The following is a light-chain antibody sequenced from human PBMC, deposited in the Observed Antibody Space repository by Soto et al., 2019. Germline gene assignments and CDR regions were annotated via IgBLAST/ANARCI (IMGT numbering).Light chain of an antibody. CDR3: QQYNKGTRT. V-gene: IGKV3-15*01. Sequence: IVLTQSPGTLSLSPGESATLPCRASQGFXSNLAWYQRKPGQAPRLLXDCASSRATGPPARISGRGSETEVTLTISSLQSEYCASYYWQQYNKGTRTFGQGTKVDIK. J-gene: IGKJ1*01. CDR2: CAS. CDR1: QGFXSN.